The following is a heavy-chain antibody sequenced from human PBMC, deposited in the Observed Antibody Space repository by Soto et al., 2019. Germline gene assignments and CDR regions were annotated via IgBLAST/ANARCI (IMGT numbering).Heavy chain of an antibody. CDR3: AEERRRTEAGRVEY. V-gene: IGHV3-23*01. D-gene: IGHD6-6*01. CDR1: GFSFSSYG. CDR2: ISGNGAST. J-gene: IGHJ4*02. Sequence: EVQLLESGGGLVQPGGSLRLSCAASGFSFSSYGMTWVRQAPGEGLEWVSSISGNGASTSYADSVKGRFTISRDNSKNALYHQVESMEAEDKAMSLCAEERRRTEAGRVEYWGQGTLVTVS.